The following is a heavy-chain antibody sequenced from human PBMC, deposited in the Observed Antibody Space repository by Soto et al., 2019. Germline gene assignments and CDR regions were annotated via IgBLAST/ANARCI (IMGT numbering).Heavy chain of an antibody. V-gene: IGHV3-30*18. CDR2: ISYDGSNK. D-gene: IGHD3-22*01. J-gene: IGHJ4*02. Sequence: QVQLVESGGGVVQPGRSLRLSCAASGFTFSSYGMHWVRQAPGKGLEWVAVISYDGSNKYYADSVKGRFTISRDNSKNTLYLQMNSLRAEDTAMYYCAKDSGALYYDSPYWGQGTLVTVSS. CDR1: GFTFSSYG. CDR3: AKDSGALYYDSPY.